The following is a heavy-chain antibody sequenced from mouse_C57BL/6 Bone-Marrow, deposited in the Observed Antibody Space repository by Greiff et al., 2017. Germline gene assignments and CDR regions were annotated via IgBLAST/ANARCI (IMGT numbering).Heavy chain of an antibody. Sequence: QVQLQQPGAELVKPGASVKLSCKASGYTFTSYWMQWVKQRPGQGLEWIGELDPSDSYTNYNQKFKGKATLTVDTSSSTAYMQLSSLTSEDSAVYDCARLDGYWYYAMDYWGQGTSVTVSS. V-gene: IGHV1-50*01. CDR2: LDPSDSYT. D-gene: IGHD2-3*01. CDR3: ARLDGYWYYAMDY. CDR1: GYTFTSYW. J-gene: IGHJ4*01.